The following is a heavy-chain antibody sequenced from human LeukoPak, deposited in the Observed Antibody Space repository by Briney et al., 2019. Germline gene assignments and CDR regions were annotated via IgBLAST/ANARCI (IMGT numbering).Heavy chain of an antibody. CDR3: ARGISSGWYGAFDI. J-gene: IGHJ3*02. Sequence: SETLSLTCTVSGGSISSYYWSWIRQPAGKGLEWIGRIYTSGSTNYNPSLKSRATMSVDTSKNQFSLKLSSVTAADTAVYYCARGISSGWYGAFDIWGQGTMVTVSS. CDR1: GGSISSYY. CDR2: IYTSGST. V-gene: IGHV4-4*07. D-gene: IGHD6-19*01.